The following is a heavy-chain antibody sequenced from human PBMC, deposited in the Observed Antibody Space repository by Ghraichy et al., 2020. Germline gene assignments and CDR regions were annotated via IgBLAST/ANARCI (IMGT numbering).Heavy chain of an antibody. Sequence: GGSLRLSCAASGFTFSSYWMSWVRQAPGKGLEWVANIKQDGSEKYYVDSVKGRFTISRDNAKNSLYLQMNSLRAEDTAVYYCARDGGRGNQLLGVWGQGTTVTVSS. V-gene: IGHV3-7*01. CDR3: ARDGGRGNQLLGV. CDR1: GFTFSSYW. CDR2: IKQDGSEK. J-gene: IGHJ6*02. D-gene: IGHD2-2*01.